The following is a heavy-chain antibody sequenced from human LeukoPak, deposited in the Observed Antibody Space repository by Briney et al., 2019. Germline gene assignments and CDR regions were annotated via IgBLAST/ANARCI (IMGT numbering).Heavy chain of an antibody. CDR1: GYTFTSYD. D-gene: IGHD3-3*01. V-gene: IGHV1-8*01. J-gene: IGHJ6*03. CDR3: ARGETYYDFWCGYYYYYYMDV. CDR2: MNPNSGNT. Sequence: ASVKVSCKASGYTFTSYDINWVRQATGQGLEWMGWMNPNSGNTGYAQKFQGRVTMTRNTSISTAYMELSGLRSEDTAVYYCARGETYYDFWCGYYYYYYMDVWGKGTTVTVSS.